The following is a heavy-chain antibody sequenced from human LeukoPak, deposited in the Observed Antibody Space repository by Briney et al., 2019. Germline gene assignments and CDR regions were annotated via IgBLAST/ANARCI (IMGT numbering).Heavy chain of an antibody. Sequence: GGSLRLSCAASGFSFSINYMSWVRQAPGKGLEWVSLIYGGGNTYYADSVKGRFTISRDNSKNTLYLQTDSLRAEDTAVYYCARTYSSNWAFDNWGQGTLVTVSS. D-gene: IGHD1-1*01. CDR1: GFSFSINY. CDR3: ARTYSSNWAFDN. J-gene: IGHJ5*02. V-gene: IGHV3-53*01. CDR2: IYGGGNT.